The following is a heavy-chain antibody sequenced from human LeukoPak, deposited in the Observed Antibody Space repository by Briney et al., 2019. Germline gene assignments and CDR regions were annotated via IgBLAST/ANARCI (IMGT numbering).Heavy chain of an antibody. D-gene: IGHD6-19*01. V-gene: IGHV1-69*04. CDR1: GGTFSSYA. Sequence: SVKVSCKASGGTFSSYAISWVRQAPGQGLEWMGRIIPILGITNYAQKFQGRVTITADKSTSTAYMELSSLRSEDTAVYYCARDQDHIAVAGIDYWGQGTLVTVSS. CDR2: IIPILGIT. J-gene: IGHJ4*02. CDR3: ARDQDHIAVAGIDY.